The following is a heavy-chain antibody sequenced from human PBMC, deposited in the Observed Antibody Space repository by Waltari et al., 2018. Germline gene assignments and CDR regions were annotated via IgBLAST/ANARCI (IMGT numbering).Heavy chain of an antibody. D-gene: IGHD3-3*01. CDR3: TRGGNYDFWSHSPFVDP. CDR2: IRHPDRV. Sequence: QVQLQQWGAGLLKPSETLSLTCAVYGASFSSYYWGWVRQSPGKGLEGIGQIRHPDRVNYNPPLQSRVTISGDTSASQFSLKLYSVTAADTGLYFCTRGGNYDFWSHSPFVDPWGQGTLVTVSS. CDR1: GASFSSYY. J-gene: IGHJ5*02. V-gene: IGHV4-34*01.